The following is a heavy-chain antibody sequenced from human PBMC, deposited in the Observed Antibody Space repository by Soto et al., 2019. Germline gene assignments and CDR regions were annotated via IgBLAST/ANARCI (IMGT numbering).Heavy chain of an antibody. D-gene: IGHD6-13*01. Sequence: EVQLVESGGGLVTPGGSLRLSCAVTGLTFTDAWMNWMRQAPGKGPEWVGRIKSKAAGGTADYAAAVKDRCTMSRDDSTNILYLQMNSLKSADTAVYYCSSGMAAGTFWGQGTLVTVSS. CDR3: SSGMAAGTF. CDR1: GLTFTDAW. CDR2: IKSKAAGGTA. J-gene: IGHJ4*02. V-gene: IGHV3-15*07.